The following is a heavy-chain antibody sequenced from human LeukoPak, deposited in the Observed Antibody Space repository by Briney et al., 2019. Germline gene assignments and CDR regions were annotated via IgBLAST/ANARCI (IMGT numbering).Heavy chain of an antibody. D-gene: IGHD2-15*01. V-gene: IGHV1-69*05. CDR1: GGTFSSYA. J-gene: IGHJ5*02. CDR2: IIPIFGTA. Sequence: GASVKVSCKASGGTFSSYAISWVRQAPGQGLEWMGGIIPIFGTANYAQKFQGRVTITTDESTSTAYMELSSLRSEDTAVYYCARSCSGGSCFNWFDPWGQGTLVTVSS. CDR3: ARSCSGGSCFNWFDP.